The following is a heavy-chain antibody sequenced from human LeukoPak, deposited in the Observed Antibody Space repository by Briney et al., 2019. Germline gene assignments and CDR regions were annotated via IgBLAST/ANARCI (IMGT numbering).Heavy chain of an antibody. Sequence: SETLSLTCTVSGGSISSYYWSWIRQPPGKGREWIGCIYYIGSTNYNHSLKHRVTISVYTSKNQFSLKLSSVTAADTAVYYCARDGWFGELLGAAFDIWGQGTMVTVSS. CDR3: ARDGWFGELLGAAFDI. J-gene: IGHJ3*02. CDR2: IYYIGST. V-gene: IGHV4-59*01. D-gene: IGHD3-10*01. CDR1: GGSISSYY.